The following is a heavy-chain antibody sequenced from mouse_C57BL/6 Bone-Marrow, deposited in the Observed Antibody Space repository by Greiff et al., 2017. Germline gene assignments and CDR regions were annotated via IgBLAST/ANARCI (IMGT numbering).Heavy chain of an antibody. CDR1: GYTFTSYW. CDR2: IHPNSGST. Sequence: VQLQQPGAELVKPGASVKLSCKASGYTFTSYWMHWVKQRPGQGLEWIGMIHPNSGSTNYNEKFKSKATLTVDKSSSTAYMQLSSLTSEDSAVYYCARETGPRNYFDYWGQGTTLTVSS. J-gene: IGHJ2*01. CDR3: ARETGPRNYFDY. V-gene: IGHV1-64*01. D-gene: IGHD4-1*01.